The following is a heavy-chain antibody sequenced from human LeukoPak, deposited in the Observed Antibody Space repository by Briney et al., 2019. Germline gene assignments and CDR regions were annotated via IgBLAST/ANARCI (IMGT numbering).Heavy chain of an antibody. CDR1: GGSISSYY. V-gene: IGHV4-59*01. CDR2: IYYSGST. Sequence: PSETLSLTCTVSGGSISSYYWSWIRQPPGKGLEWIGYIYYSGSTNYNPSLKSRVTISVDTSKNQFSLKLSSVTAADTAVYYCARVNPHTGPFYYYYYYMDVWGKGTTVTVSS. D-gene: IGHD5-18*01. J-gene: IGHJ6*03. CDR3: ARVNPHTGPFYYYYYYMDV.